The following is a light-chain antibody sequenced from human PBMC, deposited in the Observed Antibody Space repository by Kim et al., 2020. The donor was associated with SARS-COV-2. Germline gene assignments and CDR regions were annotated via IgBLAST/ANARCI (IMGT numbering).Light chain of an antibody. CDR2: ETF. Sequence: IVMTQSPLSVSVTPGQPASISCKSSVTLLYKDGKTHLYWFLQRPGQSPQLLINETFYRFSGVSDRFSGTGSGTDFTLTISRVEAEDVGVYYCMQGVQAITYGQGTRLEIK. CDR1: VTLLYKDGKTH. J-gene: IGKJ5*01. V-gene: IGKV2D-29*02. CDR3: MQGVQAIT.